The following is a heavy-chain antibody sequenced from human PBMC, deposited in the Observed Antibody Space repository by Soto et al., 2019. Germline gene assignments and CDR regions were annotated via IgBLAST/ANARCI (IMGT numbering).Heavy chain of an antibody. Sequence: QVQLLESGPGLVKPSQTLSLTCTVSGGSISSGGYYWSWIRQHPGKGLEWIGYIYYSGSTYYNPSNKSRVTISVDTSKKQFSLKLSSVTAADTAVYYCARGPGIMAKIDYWGQGTLVTVSS. D-gene: IGHD3-16*01. V-gene: IGHV4-31*03. CDR1: GGSISSGGYY. CDR3: ARGPGIMAKIDY. CDR2: IYYSGST. J-gene: IGHJ4*02.